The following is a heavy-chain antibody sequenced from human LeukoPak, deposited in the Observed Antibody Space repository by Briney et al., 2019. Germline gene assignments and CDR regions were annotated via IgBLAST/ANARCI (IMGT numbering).Heavy chain of an antibody. CDR1: GDSVSTNSAA. CDR2: RYYRSKWYN. Sequence: SQTLSLTCAISGDSVSTNSAAWNWIRQSPSRGLEWLGRRYYRSKWYNDYAVSVKSRIDINPDTSKNQFSLHLNSVTPEDTAVYYCARDMGVFSKWSKYDYWGQGTLVTVSS. V-gene: IGHV6-1*01. J-gene: IGHJ4*02. D-gene: IGHD2-15*01. CDR3: ARDMGVFSKWSKYDY.